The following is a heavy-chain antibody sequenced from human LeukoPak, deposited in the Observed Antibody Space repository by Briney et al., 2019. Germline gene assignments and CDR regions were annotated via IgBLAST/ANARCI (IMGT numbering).Heavy chain of an antibody. V-gene: IGHV4-34*01. Sequence: PSETLSLTCAVSGGSFSGYVWTWIRQSPQKGLEWLGEINHTGNTKYNPSLTDRIRMSGDSSNNQFSLTLRSVTATDTAVYYCARGYNWNYGFRGTHYFYFDLWGPGTLVTVSS. CDR3: ARGYNWNYGFRGTHYFYFDL. J-gene: IGHJ2*01. D-gene: IGHD1-7*01. CDR1: GGSFSGYV. CDR2: INHTGNT.